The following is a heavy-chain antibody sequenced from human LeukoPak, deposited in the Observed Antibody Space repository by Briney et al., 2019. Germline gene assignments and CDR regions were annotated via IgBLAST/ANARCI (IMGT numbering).Heavy chain of an antibody. J-gene: IGHJ6*04. D-gene: IGHD6-13*01. V-gene: IGHV3-23*01. CDR2: ISGSGGST. Sequence: PGGTLRLSCAASGFTFSSYGMSWVRQAPGKGLEWVSAISGSGGSTYYADSVKGRFTISRDNAKNSLYLQMNSLRAEDTAVYYCARDRGSSAMDVWGKGTTVTVSS. CDR1: GFTFSSYG. CDR3: ARDRGSSAMDV.